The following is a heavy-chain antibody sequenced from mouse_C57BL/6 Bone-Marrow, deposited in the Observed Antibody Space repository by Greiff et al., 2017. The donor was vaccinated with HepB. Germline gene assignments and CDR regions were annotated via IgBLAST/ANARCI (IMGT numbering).Heavy chain of an antibody. J-gene: IGHJ4*01. CDR2: IYPGDGDT. V-gene: IGHV1-82*01. D-gene: IGHD6-1*01. Sequence: QVQLQQSGPELVKPGASVKISCKASGYAFSSSWMNWVKQRPGKGLEWIGRIYPGDGDTNYNGKFKGKATLTADKSSSTAYMQLSSLTSEDSAVYFCGSLSPYAMDYWGQGTSVTVSS. CDR1: GYAFSSSW. CDR3: GSLSPYAMDY.